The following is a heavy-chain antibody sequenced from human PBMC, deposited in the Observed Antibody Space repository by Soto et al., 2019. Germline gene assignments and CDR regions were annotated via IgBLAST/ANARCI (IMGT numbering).Heavy chain of an antibody. V-gene: IGHV4-31*01. CDR3: ARTDNWNQAVY. CDR1: GGSISSGDYY. J-gene: IGHJ4*02. D-gene: IGHD1-20*01. CDR2: IYYSGST. Sequence: QVQLQESGPGLVKPSQTLSLTCTVSGGSISSGDYYWSWIRQHPGEGLEWIGYIYYSGSTYYNPSLNSTVNISVDTSTNHFSLQLSSKTAADTSVYYCARTDNWNQAVYWGQGTLFTVSS.